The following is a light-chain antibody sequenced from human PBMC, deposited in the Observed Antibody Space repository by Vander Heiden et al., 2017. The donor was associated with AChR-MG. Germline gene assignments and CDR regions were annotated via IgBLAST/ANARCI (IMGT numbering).Light chain of an antibody. Sequence: VMTQTPVSLSVIPGQSASIPCESSQSLLQSDGKTYLFWYLQKPGQSPHLLIYEVSTRFSGVSERFSGSGSGTEFTLKLSRVEAEDVGVYYCMQGTHIPPTFGQGTKLEIK. CDR1: QSLLQSDGKTY. CDR3: MQGTHIPPT. J-gene: IGKJ2*01. V-gene: IGKV2-29*02. CDR2: EVS.